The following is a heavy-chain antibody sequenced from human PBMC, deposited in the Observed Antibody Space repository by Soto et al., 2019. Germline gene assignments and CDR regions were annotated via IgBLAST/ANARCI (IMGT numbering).Heavy chain of an antibody. CDR1: GGSISSSSYY. J-gene: IGHJ4*02. CDR2: IYYSGST. CDR3: ATRFYSSGVLFDY. V-gene: IGHV4-39*07. Sequence: SETLSLTCTVSGGSISSSSYYWGWIRQPPGKGLEWIGSIYYSGSTYYNPSLKSRVTISVDTSKNQFSLKLTSVTAADTAIYYCATRFYSSGVLFDYWGPGTQVT. D-gene: IGHD3-10*01.